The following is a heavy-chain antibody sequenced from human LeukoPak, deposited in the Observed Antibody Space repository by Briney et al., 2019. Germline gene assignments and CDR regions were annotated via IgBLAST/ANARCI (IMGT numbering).Heavy chain of an antibody. Sequence: GASVMVSCKASGGTFSSYTFSWVRQAPGQGLEWMGGIIPIFGTANYAQKFQGRVTITTDESTSTAYMELSSLRSEDTAVYYCARFIAAAGRPFDYWGQGTLVTVSS. J-gene: IGHJ4*02. CDR2: IIPIFGTA. V-gene: IGHV1-69*05. CDR1: GGTFSSYT. CDR3: ARFIAAAGRPFDY. D-gene: IGHD6-13*01.